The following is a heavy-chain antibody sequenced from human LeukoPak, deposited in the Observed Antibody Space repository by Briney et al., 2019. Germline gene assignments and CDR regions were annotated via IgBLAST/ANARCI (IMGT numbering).Heavy chain of an antibody. CDR2: ISSSSSYI. CDR1: GFTFSSYS. J-gene: IGHJ5*02. D-gene: IGHD3-3*01. CDR3: ARDLTYYDFWSGYYTGSTPNWFDP. V-gene: IGHV3-21*01. Sequence: PGGSLRLSCAASGFTFSSYSMNWVRQAPGKGLEWVSSISSSSSYIYYADSVMGRFTISRDNAKNSLYLQMNSLRAEDTAVYYCARDLTYYDFWSGYYTGSTPNWFDPWGQGTLVTVSS.